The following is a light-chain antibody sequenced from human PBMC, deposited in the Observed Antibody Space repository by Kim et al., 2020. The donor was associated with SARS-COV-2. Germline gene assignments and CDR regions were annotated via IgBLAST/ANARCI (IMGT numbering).Light chain of an antibody. CDR3: QQSYSTPYT. Sequence: DIQMTQSPSSLSASVGDRVTITCRASQTISNYLNWYQQESGRAPNLLIYAASSLQSGVPSRFSGSGSGTDFTLTISSLQPEDFATYYCQQSYSTPYTFGQGTKLEI. J-gene: IGKJ2*01. CDR2: AAS. CDR1: QTISNY. V-gene: IGKV1-39*01.